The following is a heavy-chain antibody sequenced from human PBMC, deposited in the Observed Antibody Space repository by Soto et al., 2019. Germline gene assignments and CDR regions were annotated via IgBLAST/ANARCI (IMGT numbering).Heavy chain of an antibody. J-gene: IGHJ5*02. V-gene: IGHV4-38-2*01. CDR2: IYHGGST. Sequence: SETLSLTCAVSGYSISSGYYWGWLRQPPGKGLEWIGSIYHGGSTYYNPSLNSRVTLSIDMSKNQFSLRLSSVTAADTAVYYCARGQRFSDSFDPWGQGTLVTVSS. CDR1: GYSISSGYY. D-gene: IGHD3-3*01. CDR3: ARGQRFSDSFDP.